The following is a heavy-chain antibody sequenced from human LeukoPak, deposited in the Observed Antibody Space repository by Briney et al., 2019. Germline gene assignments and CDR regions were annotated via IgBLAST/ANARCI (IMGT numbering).Heavy chain of an antibody. V-gene: IGHV1-69*13. CDR3: ASSLVGGTRDYYFDY. J-gene: IGHJ4*02. CDR2: IIPIFGTA. Sequence: GASVKVSCKASGGTFSSYAISWVRQAPGQGLEWMGGIIPIFGTANYAQKFQGRVTITADESTSTAYMELSSLRSEDTAVYYCASSLVGGTRDYYFDYWGQGTLVTVSS. D-gene: IGHD1-26*01. CDR1: GGTFSSYA.